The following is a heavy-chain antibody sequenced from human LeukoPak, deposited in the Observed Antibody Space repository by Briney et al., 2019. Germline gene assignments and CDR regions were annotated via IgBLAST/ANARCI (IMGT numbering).Heavy chain of an antibody. CDR1: GGSISSSSYY. CDR3: ARITMVRGVIIGVAYYYYYMDV. V-gene: IGHV4-39*01. CDR2: IYYSGST. Sequence: SETLSLTCTVSGGSISSSSYYWGWLRQPPGKGLEWIGSIYYSGSTYYNPSLKSRVTISVDTSKNQFSLKLSSVTAADTAVYYCARITMVRGVIIGVAYYYYYMDVWGKGTTVTISS. J-gene: IGHJ6*03. D-gene: IGHD3-10*01.